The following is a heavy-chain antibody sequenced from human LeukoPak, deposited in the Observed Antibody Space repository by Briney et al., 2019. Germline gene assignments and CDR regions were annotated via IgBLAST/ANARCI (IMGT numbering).Heavy chain of an antibody. CDR1: GFTFSDYV. CDR2: ITASGDRT. CDR3: ARRGGTGNWFDP. D-gene: IGHD1-26*01. Sequence: PGESLRLSCAASGFTFSDYVMIWVRQAPGKGLEWVSGITASGDRTFYGDSVKGRVTISRDNAKNSLYLQMNSLRAEDTAIYYCARRGGTGNWFDPWGQGTLVTVSS. J-gene: IGHJ5*02. V-gene: IGHV3-23*01.